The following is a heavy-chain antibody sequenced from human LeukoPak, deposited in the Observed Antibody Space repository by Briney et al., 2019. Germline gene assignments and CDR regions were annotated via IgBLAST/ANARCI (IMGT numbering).Heavy chain of an antibody. Sequence: SETLSLTCTVSGASVCSAPYYWAWIRQHPGGGLEWIGHIYGTWNTYYSPSLKSRLTISIDTSGSQFSLELRSVTAADTAVYYCASQKMTTREFDSWGQGTRVTVSS. CDR3: ASQKMTTREFDS. D-gene: IGHD5-24*01. V-gene: IGHV4-31*03. J-gene: IGHJ4*02. CDR2: IYGTWNT. CDR1: GASVCSAPYY.